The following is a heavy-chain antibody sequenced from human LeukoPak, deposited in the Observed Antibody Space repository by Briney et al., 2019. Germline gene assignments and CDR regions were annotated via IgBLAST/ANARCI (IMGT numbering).Heavy chain of an antibody. Sequence: GGSLRLSCVASGFTFSNYWMHWIRQAPGKGLVWVSRISTDGSSTYYADSVKGRFTISRDNAKNTLYLQMSSLRAEDTAVYYCARDQDTLYNINWFDPWGQGTLVTVSS. CDR3: ARDQDTLYNINWFDP. V-gene: IGHV3-74*01. CDR2: ISTDGSST. J-gene: IGHJ5*02. CDR1: GFTFSNYW. D-gene: IGHD2-15*01.